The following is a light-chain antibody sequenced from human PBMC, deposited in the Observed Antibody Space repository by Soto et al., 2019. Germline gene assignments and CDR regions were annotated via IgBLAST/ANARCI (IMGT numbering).Light chain of an antibody. CDR3: QESSSTPYI. J-gene: IGKJ2*01. CDR1: RTINNF. V-gene: IGKV1-39*01. CDR2: GAS. Sequence: DIQMTQSPSSLSASVGDRVTITCRASRTINNFLSWYQQKPGKPPKLLIYGASRLQSGVSSRFSCGGSATDFILTISDLQTEDFAFYFCQESSSTPYIFGQGTKLEVK.